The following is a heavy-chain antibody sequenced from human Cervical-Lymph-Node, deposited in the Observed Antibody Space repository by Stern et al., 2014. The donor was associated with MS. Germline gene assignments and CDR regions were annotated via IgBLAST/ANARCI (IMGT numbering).Heavy chain of an antibody. D-gene: IGHD3-10*01. Sequence: VQLVQSGPGLVKPSQTLSLTCTVSGGSISSGDYYWSWIRQPPGKGLEWIGYIYYSGSTYYNPSLKSRVTISVDTSKNQFSLKLSSVTAADTAVYYCARQPLSDGSGMDLYYYGMDVWGQGTTVTVSS. CDR1: GGSISSGDYY. V-gene: IGHV4-30-4*01. J-gene: IGHJ6*02. CDR3: ARQPLSDGSGMDLYYYGMDV. CDR2: IYYSGST.